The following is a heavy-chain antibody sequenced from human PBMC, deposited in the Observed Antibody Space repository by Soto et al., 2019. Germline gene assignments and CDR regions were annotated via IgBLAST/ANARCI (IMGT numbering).Heavy chain of an antibody. D-gene: IGHD6-19*01. CDR2: ITTNGHT. Sequence: PGGSLRLSCETSGFTFSNCVMTWVRQPPGKRLEWVSVITTNGHTAYADSVKGRFTISRDNSKNTLYLQMNSLRAEDTAVYYCSKDINGYSSGWYSYYYGMDVWGQGTTVTVSS. J-gene: IGHJ6*02. CDR3: SKDINGYSSGWYSYYYGMDV. CDR1: GFTFSNCV. V-gene: IGHV3-23*01.